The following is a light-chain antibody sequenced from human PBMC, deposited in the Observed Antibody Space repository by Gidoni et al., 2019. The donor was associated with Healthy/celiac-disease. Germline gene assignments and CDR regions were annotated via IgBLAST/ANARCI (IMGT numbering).Light chain of an antibody. V-gene: IGKV1-39*01. CDR2: AAS. CDR3: QQSYGTPYT. Sequence: DSQMTQSPSSLSASVGDRVTITCRASQCSSSYLDWYQQKPGKAPKLLLYAASSLQSGVPSRFSGSGSGTEFTLTISSLQPEDFATYYCQQSYGTPYTFGQGTKLEIK. CDR1: QCSSSY. J-gene: IGKJ2*01.